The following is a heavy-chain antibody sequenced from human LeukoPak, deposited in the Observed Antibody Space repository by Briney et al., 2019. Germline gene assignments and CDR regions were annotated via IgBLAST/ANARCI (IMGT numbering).Heavy chain of an antibody. V-gene: IGHV1-46*01. J-gene: IGHJ4*02. D-gene: IGHD6-25*01. CDR1: GYTFTIYY. Sequence: ASVKVSCKASGYTFTIYYLHWVRQAPGQGLEWMGIINPTGGTTIYVQKFQGRVTLTRDMSTSTVYMELSSLTYEGTAVYFCAREGGSETLDYWGQGTLVTASS. CDR3: AREGGSETLDY. CDR2: INPTGGTT.